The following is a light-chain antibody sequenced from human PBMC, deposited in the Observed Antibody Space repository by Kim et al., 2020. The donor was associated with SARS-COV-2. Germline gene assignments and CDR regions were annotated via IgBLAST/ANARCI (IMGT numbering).Light chain of an antibody. J-gene: IGLJ1*01. CDR1: SSNIGSNT. V-gene: IGLV1-44*01. CDR3: AVWDESLRERL. Sequence: QSVLTQPPSASGTPGQRVTISCYGSSSNIGSNTVNWYQQLPGTAPKLLIYSDYQRSSGVPDRFSGSRSGTSASLAISGLLSEDEADYYCAVWDESLRERLFGTGTKVTVL. CDR2: SDY.